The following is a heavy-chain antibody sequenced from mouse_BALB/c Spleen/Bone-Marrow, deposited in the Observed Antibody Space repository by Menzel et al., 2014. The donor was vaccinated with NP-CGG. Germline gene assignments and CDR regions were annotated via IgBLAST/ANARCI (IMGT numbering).Heavy chain of an antibody. CDR3: ARQRGYAYAMDY. CDR2: MSSGGGST. J-gene: IGHJ4*01. D-gene: IGHD2-2*01. V-gene: IGHV5-12-1*01. CDR1: GFAFXGND. Sequence: EVKLVESGGGLVKPGGSLKLSCAASGFAFXGNDMSWVRQTPEKRLEWVAYMSSGGGSTYYPDTVKGRFTISRDNAKNTLYLQMNSLKSEDTAMYYCARQRGYAYAMDYWGQGTSVTVSS.